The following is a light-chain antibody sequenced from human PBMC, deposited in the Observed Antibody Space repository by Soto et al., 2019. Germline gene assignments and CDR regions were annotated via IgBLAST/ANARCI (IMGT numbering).Light chain of an antibody. CDR1: QSIYTY. CDR2: DAS. CDR3: QQRSNWPT. V-gene: IGKV3-11*01. J-gene: IGKJ1*01. Sequence: EIVLTQSPATLSLSPGERATLSCRASQSIYTYLAWYQHKPGQAPRLLIHDASHRATGIPARFSGSGSGTDFTLTISSLEPEDFGVYYCQQRSNWPTFGQGTKVEIK.